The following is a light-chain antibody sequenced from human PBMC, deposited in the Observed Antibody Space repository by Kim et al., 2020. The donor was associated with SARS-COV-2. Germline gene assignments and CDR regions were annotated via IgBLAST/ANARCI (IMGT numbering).Light chain of an antibody. J-gene: IGKJ5*01. V-gene: IGKV3-15*01. CDR3: QQYNNWPPIT. Sequence: ETVMTQAPATLSVSPGERATLSCRASQSVSNNVAWYQQKPGQAPRLIMYGASTRATGIPARFSGSGSGTEFTLTITSLQSEGFAVYYCQQYNNWPPITFGQGTRLEIK. CDR1: QSVSNN. CDR2: GAS.